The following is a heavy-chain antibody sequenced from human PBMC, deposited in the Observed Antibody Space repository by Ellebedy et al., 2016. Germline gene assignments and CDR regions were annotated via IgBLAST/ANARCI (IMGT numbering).Heavy chain of an antibody. CDR2: ISSNGGST. D-gene: IGHD2-8*01. CDR1: GFTFSSYA. Sequence: GGPLRLSCSASGFTFSSYAMHWVRQAPGKGLEYVSAISSNGGSTYYADSVKGRFTISRDNSKNTLYLQMSSLRAEDTAVYYCVMRFGGMMVYPDNWFDPWGQGTLVTVSS. J-gene: IGHJ5*02. V-gene: IGHV3-64D*06. CDR3: VMRFGGMMVYPDNWFDP.